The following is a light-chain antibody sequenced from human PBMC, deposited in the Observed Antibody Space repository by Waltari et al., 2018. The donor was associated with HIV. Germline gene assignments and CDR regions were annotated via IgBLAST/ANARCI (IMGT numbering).Light chain of an antibody. CDR3: QQSFSAPT. V-gene: IGKV1-39*01. CDR2: GAT. Sequence: DIQMAQSPSSLSASIGDRVTITCRASHNITHYLNWYHQRPGKAPRLLIYGATRLQGGVPSRFRGIGSGTFFTLIITSLQPEDFGTYYTQQSFSAPTFGRGTRVDIK. J-gene: IGKJ5*01. CDR1: HNITHY.